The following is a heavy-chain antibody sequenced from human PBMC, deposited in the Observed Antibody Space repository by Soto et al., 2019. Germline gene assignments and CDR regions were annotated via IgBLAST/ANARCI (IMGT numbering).Heavy chain of an antibody. J-gene: IGHJ5*02. CDR1: GASISGFY. D-gene: IGHD6-19*01. V-gene: IGHV4-4*07. CDR3: AGMPYTSGLRFDP. CDR2: IYATGTT. Sequence: SETLSLTCTVSGASISGFYWSWIRKSAGKGLEWIGRIYATGTTDYNPSLKSRVMMSVDRSNNQCSLKLKSVTAADTAVYFCAGMPYTSGLRFDPWGPGTLVTVSS.